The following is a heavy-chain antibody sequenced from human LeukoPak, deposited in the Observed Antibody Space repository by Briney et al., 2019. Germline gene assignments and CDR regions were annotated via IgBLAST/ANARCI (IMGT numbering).Heavy chain of an antibody. CDR3: TRGPVGGFDA. V-gene: IGHV3-53*01. J-gene: IGHJ5*02. CDR1: GLTVSTNY. Sequence: GGSLRLSCSASGLTVSTNYLTWVRQAPGKGLEWVSVIYSGGNTYYADSVKGRFTISGDNSKNTLYLQMNSLRADDTAVYYCTRGPVGGFDAWGQGTLVTVSS. D-gene: IGHD1-26*01. CDR2: IYSGGNT.